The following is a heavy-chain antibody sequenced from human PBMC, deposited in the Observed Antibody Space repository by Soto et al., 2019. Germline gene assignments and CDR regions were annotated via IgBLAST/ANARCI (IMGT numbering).Heavy chain of an antibody. CDR3: ARSKIAVAGTGIDY. D-gene: IGHD6-19*01. J-gene: IGHJ4*02. CDR2: INAGNGNT. V-gene: IGHV1-3*01. CDR1: GYTFTSYA. Sequence: ASVKVSCKASGYTFTSYAMHWVRQAPGQRLEWMGWINAGNGNTKYSQKFQGRVTITRDTSASTAYMELSSLRSEDTAVYYCARSKIAVAGTGIDYWGQGTLVTASS.